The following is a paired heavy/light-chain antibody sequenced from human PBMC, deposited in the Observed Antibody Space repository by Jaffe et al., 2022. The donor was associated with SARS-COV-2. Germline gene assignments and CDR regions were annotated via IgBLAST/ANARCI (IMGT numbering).Heavy chain of an antibody. CDR1: GFTFGDFW. D-gene: IGHD1-1*01. CDR3: ARVRGTFFSDY. CDR2: INQDGSEK. J-gene: IGHJ4*02. Sequence: EVHLAESGGGLVQPGGSLRVSCAASGFTFGDFWMTWVRQAPGKGLEWVATINQDGSEKKYVDSVKGRFTISRDFAKNSLYLQMNSLRVEDTAVFYCARVRGTFFSDYWGQGTLVTVSS. V-gene: IGHV3-7*03.
Light chain of an antibody. CDR1: SSNIGTIYN. V-gene: IGLV1-40*01. CDR3: QCFDTSLSGSV. J-gene: IGLJ3*02. CDR2: DNT. Sequence: QSVLTQPPSVSGAPGQRVTISCTGTSSNIGTIYNVHWYQHLPGRAPKLLIYDNTNRPSGVPDRFSGSRSGTSASLAITGLQAEDEADYYCQCFDTSLSGSVFGGGTKLTVL.